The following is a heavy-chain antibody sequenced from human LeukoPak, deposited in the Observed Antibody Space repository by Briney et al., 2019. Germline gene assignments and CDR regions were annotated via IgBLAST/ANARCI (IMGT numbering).Heavy chain of an antibody. Sequence: GGSLRLSCAASGFTFSSYVMHWVRQAPGKGLEWVANINQDESSQYYVDAVRGRFTISRDNAKNSLYLQMNSLRAEDTAVYYCARGGEVYSSSSAWFDPWGQGTLVTVSS. J-gene: IGHJ5*02. CDR3: ARGGEVYSSSSAWFDP. D-gene: IGHD6-6*01. CDR2: INQDESSQ. V-gene: IGHV3-7*01. CDR1: GFTFSSYV.